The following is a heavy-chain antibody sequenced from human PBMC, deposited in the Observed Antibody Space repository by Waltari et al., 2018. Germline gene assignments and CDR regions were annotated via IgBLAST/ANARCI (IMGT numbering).Heavy chain of an antibody. D-gene: IGHD1-26*01. Sequence: QVQLQESGPGLVKPSETLSLTCTVPGGSISSYYWSWIRQSPGKGLEWIGYIYYSGSGSTSYNPSLTSRVTLSVDTAKNQVSLKLTSVTAADTAIYYCARGMSGSYHTPFQHWGQGTLVTVSS. CDR1: GGSISSYY. J-gene: IGHJ1*01. V-gene: IGHV4-59*01. CDR3: ARGMSGSYHTPFQH. CDR2: IYYSGSGST.